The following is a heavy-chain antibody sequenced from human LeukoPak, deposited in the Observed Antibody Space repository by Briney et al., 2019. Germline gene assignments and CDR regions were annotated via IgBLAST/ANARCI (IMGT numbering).Heavy chain of an antibody. Sequence: PSETLSLTCTVSGGSLSSGSYYWSWLRQPPGKGLEWIGYIYYSGSTNYNPSLKSRVTISVDTSKNQFSLKLSSVTAADTAVYYCARGVRGAGIAAAGLDYWGQGTLVTVSS. D-gene: IGHD6-13*01. CDR3: ARGVRGAGIAAAGLDY. CDR1: GGSLSSGSYY. V-gene: IGHV4-61*01. CDR2: IYYSGST. J-gene: IGHJ4*02.